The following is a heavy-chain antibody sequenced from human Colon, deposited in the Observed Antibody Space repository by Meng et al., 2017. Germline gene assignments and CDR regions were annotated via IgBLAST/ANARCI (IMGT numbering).Heavy chain of an antibody. J-gene: IGHJ4*02. D-gene: IGHD1-1*01. CDR1: GYTFTSYG. Sequence: QVQLVQSCAEVKKPGASVKVFCKASGYTFTSYGINWVRQASGQGLEWMGWMNPNSGNTGVEQKFQDRITMTRNTSITTAYMELSSLISEDTAVYYCARRTQATGTALGYWGQGTLVTVSS. V-gene: IGHV1-8*01. CDR2: MNPNSGNT. CDR3: ARRTQATGTALGY.